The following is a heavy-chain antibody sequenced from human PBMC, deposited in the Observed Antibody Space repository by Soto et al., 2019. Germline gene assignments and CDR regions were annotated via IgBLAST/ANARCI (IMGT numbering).Heavy chain of an antibody. Sequence: QVQLVESGGGVVQPGRSLRLSCTASGFTFSTYGMHWVRQAPGKGLEWVTVIWYDGSNKYYADSVKGRFTISRDNSKNALYLQMNTLRADDTSVYYCARGGGSGSSFVGYYYYTLGVWCQGTTVTVSS. CDR3: ARGGGSGSSFVGYYYYTLGV. CDR2: IWYDGSNK. CDR1: GFTFSTYG. V-gene: IGHV3-33*01. D-gene: IGHD1-26*01. J-gene: IGHJ6*02.